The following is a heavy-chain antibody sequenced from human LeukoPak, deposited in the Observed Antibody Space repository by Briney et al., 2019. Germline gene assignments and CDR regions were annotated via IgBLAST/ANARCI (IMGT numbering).Heavy chain of an antibody. CDR2: ISPNIGGT. J-gene: IGHJ6*02. CDR3: ARAYLCRGGSCYTPHYYYGMDV. CDR1: GYTFTGYY. D-gene: IGHD2-15*01. V-gene: IGHV1-2*02. Sequence: ASAKVSCKASGYTFTGYYVHWVRQAPGQGLEWMGWISPNIGGTSYAQNFQGRVTLTRDTSISTAYMELSRLGSNDTAVYYCARAYLCRGGSCYTPHYYYGMDVWGQGTTVTVSS.